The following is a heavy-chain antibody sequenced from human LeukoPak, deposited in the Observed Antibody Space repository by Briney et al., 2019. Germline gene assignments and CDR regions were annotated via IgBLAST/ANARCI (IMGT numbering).Heavy chain of an antibody. V-gene: IGHV4-59*01. CDR3: VRLQPNTGEWAFDI. J-gene: IGHJ3*02. CDR2: ISKSGST. CDR1: LGSLSSYY. D-gene: IGHD1-1*01. Sequence: SETLSLTRIVSLGSLSSYYWSWMRPPPGGGREWMGYISKSGSTNYNHSLKSRVTISVDTTKNQLSLKLSSVTAADTAVYHCVRLQPNTGEWAFDIWGQGTMVSVSS.